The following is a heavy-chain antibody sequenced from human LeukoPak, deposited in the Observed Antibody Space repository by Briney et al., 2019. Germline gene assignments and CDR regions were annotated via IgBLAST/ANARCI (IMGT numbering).Heavy chain of an antibody. CDR1: GFSFSTYA. CDR3: ATHPEYQPLVYGLTY. CDR2: ISGSGGST. V-gene: IGHV3-23*01. D-gene: IGHD2-2*01. J-gene: IGHJ4*02. Sequence: GGSLRLSCAASGFSFSTYAMSWVRQAPRKGLEWVSGISGSGGSTYYADSVRGRLTISRDNSKTTLYLQMNSLRAEDTAVYYCATHPEYQPLVYGLTYWGQGTLVTVSS.